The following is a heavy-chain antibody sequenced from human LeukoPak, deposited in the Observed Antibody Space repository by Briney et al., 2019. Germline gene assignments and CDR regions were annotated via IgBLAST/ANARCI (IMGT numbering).Heavy chain of an antibody. J-gene: IGHJ3*02. CDR3: TTHDYYGSGTFDI. CDR2: IKRKTNGGTT. D-gene: IGHD3-10*01. CDR1: GFTFGNAW. Sequence: GGSLRLSCAASGFTFGNAWMSWVRQAPGKGLEWVGRIKRKTNGGTTDYGAPVKGRFTISRDDSKNTLYLQMNGLKTEDTAVYYCTTHDYYGSGTFDIWGQGTMVTVSS. V-gene: IGHV3-15*01.